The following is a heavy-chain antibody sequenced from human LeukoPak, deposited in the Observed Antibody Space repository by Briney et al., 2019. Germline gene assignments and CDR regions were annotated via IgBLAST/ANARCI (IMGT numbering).Heavy chain of an antibody. CDR2: IRSKAYGGTT. D-gene: IGHD2-2*02. Sequence: GGSLRLSCTASGFTFGDYAMSWVRQAPGKGLEWVGFIRSKAYGGTTEYAASVKVRFTISRDDSKSIAYLQMNSLKTEDTAVYYCTREDCSSTSCYRGSSSGDYWGQGTRVTVSS. CDR1: GFTFGDYA. CDR3: TREDCSSTSCYRGSSSGDY. V-gene: IGHV3-49*04. J-gene: IGHJ4*02.